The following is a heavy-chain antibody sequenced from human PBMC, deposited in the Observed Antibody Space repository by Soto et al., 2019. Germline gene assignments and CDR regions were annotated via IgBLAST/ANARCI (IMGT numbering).Heavy chain of an antibody. V-gene: IGHV2-70*11. CDR1: GFPLSTTGMC. Sequence: GPTPMTPTHTLTLTCSSSGFPLSTTGMCVSWIRQPPGKALEWLARIDWDDDKYYSTSLKTRLTISKDTSKNQVVLTMTNMDPVDTATYYCARMVNTVTTTRTNYYSFGMDVWGQGTTVTGSS. D-gene: IGHD4-4*01. CDR3: ARMVNTVTTTRTNYYSFGMDV. J-gene: IGHJ6*01. CDR2: IDWDDDK.